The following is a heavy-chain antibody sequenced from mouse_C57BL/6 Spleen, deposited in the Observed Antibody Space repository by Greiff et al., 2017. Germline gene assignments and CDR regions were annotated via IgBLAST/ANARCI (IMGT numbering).Heavy chain of an antibody. CDR3: ADSSTWFAY. V-gene: IGHV3-6*01. J-gene: IGHJ3*01. CDR1: GYSITSGYY. CDR2: ISYDGSN. Sequence: EVQLQQSGPGLVKPSQSLSLTCSVTGYSITSGYYWNWIRQFPGNKLEWMGYISYDGSNNYNPSLKNRISITRDTSKNPFFLKLNSVTNEDTATYYCADSSTWFAYWGQGTLVTVSA. D-gene: IGHD3-2*01.